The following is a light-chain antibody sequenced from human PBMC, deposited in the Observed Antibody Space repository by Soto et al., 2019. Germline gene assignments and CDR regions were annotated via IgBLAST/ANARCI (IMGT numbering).Light chain of an antibody. CDR2: DAS. J-gene: IGKJ5*01. CDR3: HQRHSWPIT. V-gene: IGKV3-11*01. Sequence: EIVLTQSPATLSLSPGEGATLSCRASQSVSNFLLWFQQKPGQAPRLLIYDASNRATGIPARFSGSGSGIDFTLTISSLEPEDFAVYYCHQRHSWPITFGQGTRLEIK. CDR1: QSVSNF.